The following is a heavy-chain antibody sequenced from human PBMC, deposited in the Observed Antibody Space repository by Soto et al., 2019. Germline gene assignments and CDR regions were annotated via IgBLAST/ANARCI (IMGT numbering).Heavy chain of an antibody. CDR2: IFHSGNS. V-gene: IGHV4-39*01. Sequence: SETLCLTCTVSGDFITTGYYYWGWIRQPPGKGLEWIGSIFHSGNSYYNPSLKSRVTISVDTSNNQFSLNLTSVTAADTAVYYCARLVVVEVATSADGRFDPWGQGTLVTVSS. D-gene: IGHD2-15*01. J-gene: IGHJ5*02. CDR1: GDFITTGYYY. CDR3: ARLVVVEVATSADGRFDP.